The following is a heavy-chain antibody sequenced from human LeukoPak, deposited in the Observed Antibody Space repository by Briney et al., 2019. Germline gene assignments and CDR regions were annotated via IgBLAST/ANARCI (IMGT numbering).Heavy chain of an antibody. CDR1: GYTLTELS. Sequence: ASVKVSCKDSGYTLTELSMHWVRQAPGTGLEWMGGFDPEDGETIYAQKFQGRVTMTEDTSTDTAYMELSSLRSEDTAVYYCAITYCGGDCPTYDAFDIWGQGTMVTVSS. CDR2: FDPEDGET. CDR3: AITYCGGDCPTYDAFDI. D-gene: IGHD2-21*02. J-gene: IGHJ3*02. V-gene: IGHV1-24*01.